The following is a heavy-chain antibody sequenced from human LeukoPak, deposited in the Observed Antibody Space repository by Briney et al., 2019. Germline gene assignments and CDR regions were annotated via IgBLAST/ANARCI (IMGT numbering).Heavy chain of an antibody. CDR2: IKQDGSEK. Sequence: GGSLRLSCAASGFTFSSYSMNWVRQAPGKGLEWVANIKQDGSEKYYVDSVKGRFTISRDNAKNSLYLQMNSLRAEDTAVYYCARSMVFRGFDYWGQGTLVTVSS. J-gene: IGHJ4*02. V-gene: IGHV3-7*01. CDR3: ARSMVFRGFDY. D-gene: IGHD2-8*01. CDR1: GFTFSSYS.